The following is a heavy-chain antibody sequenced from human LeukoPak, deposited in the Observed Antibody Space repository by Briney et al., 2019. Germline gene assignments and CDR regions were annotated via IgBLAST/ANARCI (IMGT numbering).Heavy chain of an antibody. CDR1: GGSISSDY. V-gene: IGHV4-59*01. D-gene: IGHD5-12*01. Sequence: SETLSLTCTVSGGSISSDYWSWIRQPPGKGLEWVGYIYYTGNTAHNPSLKTRVTISVDTSKNQFSLKLTSVTAADTAVYYCARGPLGSGYTYFDYWAREAWSPSPQ. J-gene: IGHJ4*02. CDR3: ARGPLGSGYTYFDY. CDR2: IYYTGNT.